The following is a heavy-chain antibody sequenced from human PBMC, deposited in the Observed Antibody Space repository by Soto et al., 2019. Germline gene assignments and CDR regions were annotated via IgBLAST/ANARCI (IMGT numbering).Heavy chain of an antibody. D-gene: IGHD2-2*01. CDR2: ISSSSSYI. CDR3: ARGVLNCSSTSCYHTIDY. CDR1: GFTFSSYS. V-gene: IGHV3-21*01. Sequence: PGGSLRLSCAASGFTFSSYSMNWVRQAPGKGLEWVSSISSSSSYIYYADSVKGRFTISRDNAKNSLYLQMNSLRAEDTAVYYCARGVLNCSSTSCYHTIDYWGQGTLVTVSS. J-gene: IGHJ4*02.